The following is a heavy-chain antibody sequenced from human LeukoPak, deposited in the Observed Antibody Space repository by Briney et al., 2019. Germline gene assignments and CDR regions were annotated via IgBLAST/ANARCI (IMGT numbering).Heavy chain of an antibody. CDR1: GFSFSSYE. CDR3: ARDGPNGMDV. V-gene: IGHV3-48*03. Sequence: GWSLRLSCAASGFSFSSYEMNWVRQAPGKGLEGVSYISSSGSTIYYADSVKGRFTISRDNAKNSLSLQMNSLSAEDTAVYYCARDGPNGMDVWGQGTTVTVSS. CDR2: ISSSGSTI. J-gene: IGHJ6*02.